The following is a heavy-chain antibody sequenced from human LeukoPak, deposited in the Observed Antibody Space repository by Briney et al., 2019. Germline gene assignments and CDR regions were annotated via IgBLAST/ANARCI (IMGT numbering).Heavy chain of an antibody. CDR2: ISYDGTNK. CDR1: GFTFSSYA. D-gene: IGHD6-19*01. V-gene: IGHV3-30-3*01. J-gene: IGHJ4*02. CDR3: ARMQWLDTDDY. Sequence: PRKSLRLSCAASGFTFSSYAMHWVRQAPGKGLEWVAVISYDGTNKYYADSVKGRFTISRDNSKNTLYLQMNSLRAEDTAVYYCARMQWLDTDDYWGQGTLVTVSS.